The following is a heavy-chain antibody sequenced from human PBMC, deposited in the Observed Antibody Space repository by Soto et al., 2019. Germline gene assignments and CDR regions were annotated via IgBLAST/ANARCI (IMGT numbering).Heavy chain of an antibody. Sequence: EVQLVESGGGLVQPGGSLRLSCAASGFTFSTYWMHWVRQDPGKGLVWVSRIKSDGSSTSYADSVKGRFTISRDNAKNTLYLQMNSLRVEDTAVYYCARSDWFDPWGQGTLVTVSS. J-gene: IGHJ5*02. CDR1: GFTFSTYW. CDR3: ARSDWFDP. CDR2: IKSDGSST. V-gene: IGHV3-74*01.